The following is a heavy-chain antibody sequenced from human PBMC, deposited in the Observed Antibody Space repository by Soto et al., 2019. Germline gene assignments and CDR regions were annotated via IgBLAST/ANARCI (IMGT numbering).Heavy chain of an antibody. D-gene: IGHD1-26*01. CDR2: IWYDGSNK. V-gene: IGHV3-33*01. J-gene: IGHJ6*02. CDR3: ATDSGSDSYYYYGMDV. Sequence: QVQLVESGGGVVQPGRSLRLSCAASGFTFSSYGMHWVRQAPGKGLEWVAVIWYDGSNKYYADSVKGRFTISRDNSKNTLYLQRNSLRAEDTAVYYCATDSGSDSYYYYGMDVWGQGTTVTVSS. CDR1: GFTFSSYG.